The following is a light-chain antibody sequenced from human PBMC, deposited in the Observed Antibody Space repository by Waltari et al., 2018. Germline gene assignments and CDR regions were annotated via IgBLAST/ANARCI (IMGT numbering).Light chain of an antibody. CDR3: MQALQTPLT. V-gene: IGKV2-28*01. CDR2: LGA. J-gene: IGKJ4*01. Sequence: DIVMTQSPLSLPVTPGEPASISCRFSQSLLHSNGYYYLHWYLQKPGQSPQLLIHLGANRASGVPDRFSGSGSGTDFTLKISRVEAEDVGVYYCMQALQTPLTFSGGTKVEIK. CDR1: QSLLHSNGYYY.